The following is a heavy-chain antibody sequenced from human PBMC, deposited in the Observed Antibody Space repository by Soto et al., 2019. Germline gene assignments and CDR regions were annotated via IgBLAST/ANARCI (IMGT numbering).Heavy chain of an antibody. CDR3: AKVPNSSGYYYDY. CDR2: ISYDGSNK. D-gene: IGHD3-22*01. V-gene: IGHV3-30*18. J-gene: IGHJ4*02. CDR1: GFTFSSYG. Sequence: GGSLRLSCAASGFTFSSYGMHWVRQAPGKGLEWVAVISYDGSNKYYADSVKGRFTISRDNSKNTLYLQMNSLRAEDTAVYYCAKVPNSSGYYYDYWGQGTLVTVSS.